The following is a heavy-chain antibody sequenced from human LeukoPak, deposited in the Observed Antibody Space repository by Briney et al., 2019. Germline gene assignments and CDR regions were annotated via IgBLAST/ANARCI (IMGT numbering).Heavy chain of an antibody. J-gene: IGHJ3*02. V-gene: IGHV3-9*01. CDR1: GFTFDDYA. D-gene: IGHD3-10*02. CDR2: ISWNSGSI. Sequence: SLRLSCAASGFTFDDYAMHWVRQAPGKGLEWVSGISWNSGSIGYADSVKGRFTISRDNAKNSLYLQMNSLRAEDTALYYCAKRAMFHAFDIWAKGQWSPSLQ. CDR3: AKRAMFHAFDI.